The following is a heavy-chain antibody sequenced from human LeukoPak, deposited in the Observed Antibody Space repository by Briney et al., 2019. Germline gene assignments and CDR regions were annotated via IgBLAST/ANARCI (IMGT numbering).Heavy chain of an antibody. V-gene: IGHV3-7*01. Sequence: GGSLRLSCAASGFTFTSYWMSWVRQAPGKGLEWVANIKQDGSEKYYVDSVKGRFTISRDNAKNSLYLQMNSLRAEDTAVYYCARDLDLKRITMVRGVSPPIDYWGQGTLVTVSS. D-gene: IGHD3-10*01. J-gene: IGHJ4*02. CDR2: IKQDGSEK. CDR3: ARDLDLKRITMVRGVSPPIDY. CDR1: GFTFTSYW.